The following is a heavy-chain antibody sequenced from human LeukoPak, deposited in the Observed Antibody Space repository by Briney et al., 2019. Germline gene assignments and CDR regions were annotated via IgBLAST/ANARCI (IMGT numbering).Heavy chain of an antibody. Sequence: SETLSLTCTVSGGSISSGGYYWSWIRQHPGKGLEWIGYIYYSGSTYYNPSLRSRVTISVDTSKNQFSLKLSSVTAADTAVYYCAREDMVRSGFFDYWGQGTLVTVSS. CDR3: AREDMVRSGFFDY. V-gene: IGHV4-31*03. D-gene: IGHD3-16*01. J-gene: IGHJ4*02. CDR1: GGSISSGGYY. CDR2: IYYSGST.